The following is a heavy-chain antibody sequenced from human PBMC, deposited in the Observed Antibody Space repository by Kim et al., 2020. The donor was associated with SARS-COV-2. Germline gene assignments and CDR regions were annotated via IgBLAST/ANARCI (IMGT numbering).Heavy chain of an antibody. D-gene: IGHD3-10*01. CDR1: GFTFSSYG. Sequence: GGSLRLSCAASGFTFSSYGMHWVRQAPGKGLEWVAVISYDGSNKYYADSVKGRFTISRDNSKNTLYLQMNSLRAEDTAVYYCAKDHRMVRGVTTNYFDYWGQGTLVTDSS. CDR2: ISYDGSNK. CDR3: AKDHRMVRGVTTNYFDY. V-gene: IGHV3-30*18. J-gene: IGHJ4*02.